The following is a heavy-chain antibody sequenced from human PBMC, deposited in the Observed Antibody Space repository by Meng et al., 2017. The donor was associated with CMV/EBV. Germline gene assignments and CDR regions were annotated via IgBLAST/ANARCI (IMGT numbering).Heavy chain of an antibody. J-gene: IGHJ4*02. CDR2: INPSGGST. CDR3: ARAGDGDAHFDY. V-gene: IGHV1-46*01. CDR1: GYTVTSYY. Sequence: ASVKVSRKASGYTVTSYYMHWVRQAPGQGLEWMGIINPSGGSTSYAQKFQGRVTMTRDTSTSTVYMELSSLRSEDTAVYYCARAGDGDAHFDYWGQGTLVTVSS. D-gene: IGHD4-17*01.